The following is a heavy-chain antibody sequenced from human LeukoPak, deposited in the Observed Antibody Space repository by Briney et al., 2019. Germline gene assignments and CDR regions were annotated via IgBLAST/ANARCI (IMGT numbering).Heavy chain of an antibody. CDR1: GFTSSSYE. CDR2: ISSSGNTI. V-gene: IGHV3-48*03. Sequence: PGGSLRLSCTASGFTSSSYEMNCVRQAPVKGLEWVSHISSSGNTIYYADSAKGRFTISRDNAKNSLYLQMNSLSAEDTAIYYCARERGYSGYDYFIDSPSDSWGQGTLVTVSS. J-gene: IGHJ4*02. D-gene: IGHD5-12*01. CDR3: ARERGYSGYDYFIDSPSDS.